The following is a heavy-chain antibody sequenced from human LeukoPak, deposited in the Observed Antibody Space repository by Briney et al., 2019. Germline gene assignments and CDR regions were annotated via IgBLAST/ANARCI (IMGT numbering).Heavy chain of an antibody. V-gene: IGHV3-48*03. CDR1: GFTLSSYE. J-gene: IGHJ4*02. CDR3: ARDRGPCVFDY. CDR2: ISSSGSTI. Sequence: GGSLRLSCAASGFTLSSYEMNWVRQAPGKGLEWVSYISSSGSTIYYADSVKGRFTISRDNAKNSLYLQMNSLRAEDTAVYYCARDRGPCVFDYWGQGTLVTVSS.